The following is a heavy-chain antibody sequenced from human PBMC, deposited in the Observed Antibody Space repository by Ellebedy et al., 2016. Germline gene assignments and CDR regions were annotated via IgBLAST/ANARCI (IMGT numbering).Heavy chain of an antibody. CDR3: ARGGSSAWQTPADY. D-gene: IGHD6-19*01. CDR1: GFTFTNYT. V-gene: IGHV3-21*01. Sequence: GGSLRLSXAASGFTFTNYTMNWVRQAPGKGLEWVSSISSRGSYKYYADSVKGRFTISRDNAKNSLYLQMNSLRAEDTAVYYCARGGSSAWQTPADYWGQGTLVTVSS. J-gene: IGHJ4*02. CDR2: ISSRGSYK.